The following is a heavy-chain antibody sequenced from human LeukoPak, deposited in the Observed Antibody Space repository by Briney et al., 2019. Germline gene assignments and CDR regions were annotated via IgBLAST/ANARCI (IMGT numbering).Heavy chain of an antibody. D-gene: IGHD3-22*01. J-gene: IGHJ4*02. CDR1: GYTFTGYY. Sequence: ASVKVPCKASGYTFTGYYMHWVRQAPGQGLEWMGWINPNSGGTNYAQKFQGRVTMTRDTSISTAYMELSRLRSDDTAVYYCARDPGYYYDSSGYYLSLDYWGQGTLVTVSS. V-gene: IGHV1-2*02. CDR3: ARDPGYYYDSSGYYLSLDY. CDR2: INPNSGGT.